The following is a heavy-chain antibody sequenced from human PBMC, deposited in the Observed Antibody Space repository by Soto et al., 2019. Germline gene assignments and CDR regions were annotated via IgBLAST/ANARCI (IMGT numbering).Heavy chain of an antibody. CDR1: GGSFSGYY. D-gene: IGHD3-10*01. CDR2: INHSGST. V-gene: IGHV4-34*01. CDR3: ARGEAGIILWLPRGEDYYYYMDV. J-gene: IGHJ6*03. Sequence: SETLSLTCAVYGGSFSGYYWSWIRQPPGKGLEWIGEINHSGSTNYNPSLKSRVTISVDTSKNQFSLKLSSVTAADTAVYYCARGEAGIILWLPRGEDYYYYMDVWGKGTTVTVSS.